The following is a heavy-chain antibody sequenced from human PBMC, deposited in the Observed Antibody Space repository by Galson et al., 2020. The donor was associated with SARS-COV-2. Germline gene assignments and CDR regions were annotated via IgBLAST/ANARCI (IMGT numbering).Heavy chain of an antibody. D-gene: IGHD3-3*01. V-gene: IGHV4-39*01. Sequence: SETLSLTCTVSGGSISSSSYYWGWIRQPPGKGLEWIGSIYYSGSTYYNPSLKSRVTISVDTSKNQFSLKLSSVTAADTAVYYCAGLRTIFGGPAGGWFDPWGQGTLVAVSS. CDR2: IYYSGST. CDR1: GGSISSSSYY. J-gene: IGHJ5*02. CDR3: AGLRTIFGGPAGGWFDP.